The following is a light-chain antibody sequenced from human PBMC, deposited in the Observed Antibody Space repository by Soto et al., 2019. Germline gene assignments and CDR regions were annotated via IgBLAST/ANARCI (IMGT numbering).Light chain of an antibody. CDR1: QNIRSY. CDR2: ATS. V-gene: IGKV1-39*01. Sequence: DIQMTQSPSSLSASVGDRVTITCRASQNIRSYLNWYQQKPGKAPKLLIYATSSLQTGVPSRFSASGSGTDFTFAISSLQPEDFATYYCQQGYSSRWTSGQGTKVEIK. CDR3: QQGYSSRWT. J-gene: IGKJ1*01.